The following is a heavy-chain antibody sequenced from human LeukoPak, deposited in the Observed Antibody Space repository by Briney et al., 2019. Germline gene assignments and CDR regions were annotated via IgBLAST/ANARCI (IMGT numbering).Heavy chain of an antibody. CDR1: GYTLTELS. CDR2: FDPEDGET. CDR3: ATAGDFWSGLDY. J-gene: IGHJ4*02. Sequence: ASVKVSCKVSGYTLTELSMHWVRQAPGKGLEWMGGFDPEDGETIYAQKFQGRVTMTEDTSTDTAYMELSSLRSEDTAVYYCATAGDFWSGLDYWGQGTLVTVSS. V-gene: IGHV1-24*01. D-gene: IGHD3-3*01.